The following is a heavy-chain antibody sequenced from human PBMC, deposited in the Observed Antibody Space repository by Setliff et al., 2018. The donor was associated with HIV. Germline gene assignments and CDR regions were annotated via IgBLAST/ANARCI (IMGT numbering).Heavy chain of an antibody. J-gene: IGHJ3*01. CDR3: ARGPNYYDSSGYYYRDAFDL. D-gene: IGHD3-22*01. CDR1: GYTFTSYD. Sequence: ASVKVSCKASGYTFTSYDINWGRQATGQGLEWMGWMNPNSGNTGYAQKFQGRVTMTRNTSISTAYMELSSLRAEDTAVYYCARGPNYYDSSGYYYRDAFDLWGQGTMGTVS. CDR2: MNPNSGNT. V-gene: IGHV1-8*02.